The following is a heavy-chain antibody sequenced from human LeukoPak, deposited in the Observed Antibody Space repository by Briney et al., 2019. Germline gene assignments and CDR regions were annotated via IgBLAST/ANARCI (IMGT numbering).Heavy chain of an antibody. V-gene: IGHV3-11*01. CDR1: GFTFSDYY. D-gene: IGHD3-10*01. J-gene: IGHJ6*02. CDR2: ISSSGSTI. Sequence: GGSLRLSCAASGFTFSDYYMSWIRQAPGKGLEWVSYISSSGSTIYYADSVKGRFTVSRDNSKNTLHLQMNSLRAEDTAVYYCAKGYYGSGTPYYGMDVWGQGTTVTVSS. CDR3: AKGYYGSGTPYYGMDV.